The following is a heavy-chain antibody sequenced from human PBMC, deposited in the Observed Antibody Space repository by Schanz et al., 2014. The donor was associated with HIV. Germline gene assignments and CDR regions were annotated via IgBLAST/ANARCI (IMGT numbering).Heavy chain of an antibody. D-gene: IGHD2-2*01. J-gene: IGHJ3*02. V-gene: IGHV3-11*01. CDR1: GFTFSHYS. CDR3: ARDGPGIDAFDM. CDR2: ISSSTPTI. Sequence: QVQLVESGGGLVKPGGSLRLACAASGFTFSHYSMNWIRQAPGRGLERISYISSSTPTIYYADSVKGRFTISRDDAKKSLFLQMNSLRAEDTAIYYCARDGPGIDAFDMWGQGTMVTVSS.